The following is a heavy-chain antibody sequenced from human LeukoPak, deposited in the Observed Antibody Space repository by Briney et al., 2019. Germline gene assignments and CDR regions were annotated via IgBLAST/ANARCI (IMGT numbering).Heavy chain of an antibody. CDR2: IYSSGNT. J-gene: IGHJ4*02. D-gene: IGHD1-26*01. CDR3: GRMGGGATRFDN. V-gene: IGHV4-4*07. CDR1: GVSISSYY. Sequence: SETLSPTCSVSGVSISSYYWSWIRQPAGKGLEWIGRIYSSGNTNYNPSLNSRVTMSLDTSKNQFSLKLNSVTAADTAVYYCGRMGGGATRFDNWGQGTLVTVSS.